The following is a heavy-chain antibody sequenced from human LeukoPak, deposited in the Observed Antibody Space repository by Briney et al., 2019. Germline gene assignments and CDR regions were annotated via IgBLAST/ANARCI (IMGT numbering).Heavy chain of an antibody. J-gene: IGHJ6*03. CDR3: ASVITMVRGSRYYYYYMDV. Sequence: SVKVSCKASGGTFSSYAISWVRQAPGQGLEWMGRIIPIFGTANYAQKFQGRVTITTDESTSTAYMELSSLRSEDTAVYYCASVITMVRGSRYYYYYMDVWGKGTTVTVSS. CDR2: IIPIFGTA. D-gene: IGHD3-10*01. CDR1: GGTFSSYA. V-gene: IGHV1-69*05.